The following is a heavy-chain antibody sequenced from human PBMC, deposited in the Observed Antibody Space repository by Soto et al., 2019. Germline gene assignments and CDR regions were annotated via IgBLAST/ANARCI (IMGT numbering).Heavy chain of an antibody. CDR1: GYTFTGYY. J-gene: IGHJ4*02. D-gene: IGHD5-18*01. CDR2: INPNSGGT. CDR3: ARAHTAMVNTFLGY. Sequence: ASVKVSFKASGYTFTGYYRHWVRQAPGQGLDWMGWINPNSGGTNYAQKFQGRVTMTRDTSISTAYMELSRLRSDDTAVYYCARAHTAMVNTFLGYWGQGPLVTVTS. V-gene: IGHV1-2*02.